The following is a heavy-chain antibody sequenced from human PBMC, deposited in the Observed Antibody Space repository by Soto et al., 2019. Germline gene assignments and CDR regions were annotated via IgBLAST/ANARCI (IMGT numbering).Heavy chain of an antibody. CDR3: ARDQGASYGLYYFDY. J-gene: IGHJ4*02. D-gene: IGHD5-18*01. CDR1: GFTFSRDA. V-gene: IGHV3-23*01. Sequence: PGGSLRLSCAASGFTFSRDAMSWVRQAPGKGLEWVSAVSASGTGTYYSDSVKGRFTISRDNSKNTLYLQMNSLRAEDTALYYCARDQGASYGLYYFDYWGQGTLVTVSS. CDR2: VSASGTGT.